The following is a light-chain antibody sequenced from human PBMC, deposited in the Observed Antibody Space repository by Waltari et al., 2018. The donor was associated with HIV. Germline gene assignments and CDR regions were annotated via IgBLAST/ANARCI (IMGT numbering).Light chain of an antibody. CDR3: AAWDANLIGLV. Sequence: QSVLTQPPSASGTPGQRVTITCSGSSSNIGSNLVDWYQQLPGTAPKPLICRNKQRPSEVPDRFSGSKSGTAASLAISGLQSEDEADYYCAAWDANLIGLVFGGGTKVTDL. J-gene: IGLJ3*02. CDR2: RNK. V-gene: IGLV1-44*01. CDR1: SSNIGSNL.